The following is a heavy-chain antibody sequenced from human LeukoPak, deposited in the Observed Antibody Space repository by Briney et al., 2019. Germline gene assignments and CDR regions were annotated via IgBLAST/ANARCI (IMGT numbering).Heavy chain of an antibody. CDR2: MKPNSGNT. V-gene: IGHV1-8*01. D-gene: IGHD3-3*01. CDR1: GYTFTSYD. J-gene: IGHJ5*02. CDR3: ARGRITIFGVADNWFDP. Sequence: GASVKVSCKASGYTFTSYDINWVRQATGQGLEWMGWMKPNSGNTGYAQKFQGRVTMTRNTSISTAYMELSSLRSEDTAVCYCARGRITIFGVADNWFDPWGQGTLVTVSS.